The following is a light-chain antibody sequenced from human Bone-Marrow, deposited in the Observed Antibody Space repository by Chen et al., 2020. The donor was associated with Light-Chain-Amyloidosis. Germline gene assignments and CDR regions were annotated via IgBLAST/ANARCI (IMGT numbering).Light chain of an antibody. Sequence: SYVLTQPSSVSVAPGQTATLACGGNNSGSTSVHWYQQTPGQAPLLVVYDDSDRPSGIPERLSGSTSGNTATLTISRGEAGDEADYYCQVWDRSSDRPVFGGGTKLTVL. CDR2: DDS. CDR3: QVWDRSSDRPV. CDR1: NSGSTS. V-gene: IGLV3-21*02. J-gene: IGLJ3*02.